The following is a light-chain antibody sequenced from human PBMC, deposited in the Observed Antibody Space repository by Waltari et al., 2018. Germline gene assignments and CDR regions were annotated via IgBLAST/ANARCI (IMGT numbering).Light chain of an antibody. J-gene: IGLJ2*01. CDR1: SSDVGGYNY. CDR3: SSYAGNNNVV. CDR2: GVS. V-gene: IGLV2-8*01. Sequence: QSALTQPPSASGSPGQSVTISCTGTSSDVGGYNYVSWYQQHPGKAPQLMIYGVSKRPSGVPDRFSGSKSGNTASLTVSGLRAEDEADYYCSSYAGNNNVVFGGGTKLTVL.